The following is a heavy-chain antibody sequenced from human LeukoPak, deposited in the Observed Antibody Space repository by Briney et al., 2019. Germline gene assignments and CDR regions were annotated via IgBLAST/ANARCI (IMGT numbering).Heavy chain of an antibody. CDR1: GFTFSSYG. CDR2: ISGSGGST. V-gene: IGHV3-23*01. Sequence: GGSLRLSCAASGFTFSSYGMTWVRQAPGKGLEWVSGISGSGGSTYYADPVKGRFTISRDNSKNTLYLQMNSLRAEDTAVYYCAKAYCTSSSCSLDYYGLDVWGQGTTVTVSS. J-gene: IGHJ6*02. CDR3: AKAYCTSSSCSLDYYGLDV. D-gene: IGHD2-2*01.